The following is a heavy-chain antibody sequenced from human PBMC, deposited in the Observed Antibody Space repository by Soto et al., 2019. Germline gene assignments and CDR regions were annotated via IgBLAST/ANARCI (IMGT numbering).Heavy chain of an antibody. CDR2: IYSGGST. V-gene: IGHV3-66*01. J-gene: IGHJ3*02. CDR3: ARRDNLNDVDAFDI. CDR1: GFTVSSNY. Sequence: GGSLRLSCAASGFTVSSNYMSWVRQAPGKGLEWVSVIYSGGSTYYADSVKGRFTISRDNSKNTLYLQMNSLRAEDTAVYYCARRDNLNDVDAFDIWGQGTMVTVSS. D-gene: IGHD1-20*01.